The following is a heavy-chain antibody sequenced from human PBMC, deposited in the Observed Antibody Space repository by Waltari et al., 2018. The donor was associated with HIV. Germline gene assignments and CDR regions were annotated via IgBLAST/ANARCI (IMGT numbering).Heavy chain of an antibody. CDR1: GGNINDYA. CDR3: ARDRGGGAAAGGPRCQYDLDV. Sequence: QVRLVQSATEVKESGSSVKVSCKASGGNINDYAFSWVRQAPGQGLAWMGGSIPVPVGSTTCAQKSEGTDTITADRSKKKGDMALGSQRSDGTALYYCARDRGGGAAAGGPRCQYDLDVWGQGTAGTVSS. J-gene: IGHJ6*01. D-gene: IGHD3-16*01. V-gene: IGHV1-69*06. CDR2: SIPVPVGST.